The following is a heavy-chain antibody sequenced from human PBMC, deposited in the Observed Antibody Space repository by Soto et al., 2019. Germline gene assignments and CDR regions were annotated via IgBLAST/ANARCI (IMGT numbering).Heavy chain of an antibody. CDR3: ARVSTRTGSYYNDWFDP. CDR1: GYTFTSYY. Sequence: QVQLVQSGAEVKKPGASVKVSCKASGYTFTSYYMHWVRQAPGQGLEWMGIINPSGGSTSYAQKFQGRVTMTRDTSTSTVYMELSSLRSEDTAVYYCARVSTRTGSYYNDWFDPWGQGTLVTVSS. J-gene: IGHJ5*02. V-gene: IGHV1-46*01. D-gene: IGHD3-10*01. CDR2: INPSGGST.